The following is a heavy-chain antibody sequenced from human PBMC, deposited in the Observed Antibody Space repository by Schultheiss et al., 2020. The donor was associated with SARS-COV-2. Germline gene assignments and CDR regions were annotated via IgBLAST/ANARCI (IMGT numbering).Heavy chain of an antibody. CDR3: ARDQVYCSSTSCYPSEWYYGMDV. D-gene: IGHD2-2*01. Sequence: GGSLRLSCAASGFTFSSYGMHWVRQAPGKGLEWVAVISYDGSNKYYADSVKGRFTISRDNSKNTLYLQMNSLRAEDTAVYYCARDQVYCSSTSCYPSEWYYGMDVWGQGTTVTVSS. J-gene: IGHJ6*02. CDR2: ISYDGSNK. CDR1: GFTFSSYG. V-gene: IGHV3-30*19.